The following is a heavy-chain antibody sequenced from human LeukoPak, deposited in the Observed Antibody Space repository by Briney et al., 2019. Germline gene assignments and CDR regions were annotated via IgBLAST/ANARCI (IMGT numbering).Heavy chain of an antibody. V-gene: IGHV3-30*02. CDR2: IRYDGSNK. CDR3: AKASSGYKLYYYYYMDV. Sequence: GGSLRLSCAASGFTSSSYGMHWVRQAPGKGLEWVAFIRYDGSNKYYADSVKGRFTISRDNSKNTLYLQMNSLRAEDTAVYYCAKASSGYKLYYYYYMDVWGKGTTVTVSS. J-gene: IGHJ6*03. D-gene: IGHD3-22*01. CDR1: GFTSSSYG.